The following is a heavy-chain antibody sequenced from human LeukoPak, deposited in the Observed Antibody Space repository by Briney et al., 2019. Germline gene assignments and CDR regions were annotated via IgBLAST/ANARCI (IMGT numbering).Heavy chain of an antibody. CDR3: ARDKVPVCRWYGESEYYFDY. D-gene: IGHD3-10*01. J-gene: IGHJ4*02. V-gene: IGHV1-2*02. CDR2: INPNSGGT. Sequence: ASVKVSCKASGYTFTGYYMHWVRQAPGQGLEWMGWINPNSGGTNYAQKFQGRVTMTRDTSISTAYMELSGLRSDDTAVYYCARDKVPVCRWYGESEYYFDYWGQGTQVTVSS. CDR1: GYTFTGYY.